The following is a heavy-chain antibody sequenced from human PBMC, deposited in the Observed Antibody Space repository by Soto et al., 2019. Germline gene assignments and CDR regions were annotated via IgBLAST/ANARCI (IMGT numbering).Heavy chain of an antibody. Sequence: PGGSLRLSCTASGFTFGDYAMSWFRQAPGKGLEWVGFIRSKAYGGTTEYAASVKGRFTTSRDDSKSIAYLQMNSLKTEDTAVYYCTRHRDSSSWYYFSARKNWFDPWGQGTLVTV. CDR1: GFTFGDYA. CDR2: IRSKAYGGTT. J-gene: IGHJ5*02. D-gene: IGHD6-13*01. CDR3: TRHRDSSSWYYFSARKNWFDP. V-gene: IGHV3-49*03.